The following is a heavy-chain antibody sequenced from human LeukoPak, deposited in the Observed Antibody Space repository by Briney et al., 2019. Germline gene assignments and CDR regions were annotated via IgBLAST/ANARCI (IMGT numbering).Heavy chain of an antibody. D-gene: IGHD3-16*01. J-gene: IGHJ6*02. CDR2: ISYDGSNK. Sequence: GRSLRLSCAASGFTFSSYAMHWVRQAPSKGLEWVAVISYDGSNKYYADSVKGRFTISRDNSKNTLYLQMNSLRAEDTAVYYCARVLPTYYYGMDVWGQGTTVTVSS. CDR1: GFTFSSYA. CDR3: ARVLPTYYYGMDV. V-gene: IGHV3-30-3*01.